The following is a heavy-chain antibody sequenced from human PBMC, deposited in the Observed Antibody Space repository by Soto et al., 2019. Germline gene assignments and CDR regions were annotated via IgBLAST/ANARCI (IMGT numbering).Heavy chain of an antibody. Sequence: SENLSLTCTVSGGSISSYFWSWIRQPPGKGLEWIGYIYYSGSTNYNPSLKSRVTISVDTSKNQFSLKLSSVTAADTAVYYCARVGSGYDYYMDVWGKGTTVT. D-gene: IGHD3-10*01. CDR1: GGSISSYF. V-gene: IGHV4-59*01. CDR2: IYYSGST. J-gene: IGHJ6*03. CDR3: ARVGSGYDYYMDV.